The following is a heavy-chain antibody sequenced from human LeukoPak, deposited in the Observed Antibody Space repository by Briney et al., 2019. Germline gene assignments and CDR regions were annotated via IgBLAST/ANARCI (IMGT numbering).Heavy chain of an antibody. Sequence: GSLTVSCTGSGYNFTSYWIGWVRQMPGKGLEWMGIIYPGDSDTRYSPSFQGQVTISADKSISTAYLQWSSLKASDTAMYYCARLTPYDFWSGPPDIWGQGTMVTVSS. V-gene: IGHV5-51*01. CDR3: ARLTPYDFWSGPPDI. D-gene: IGHD3-3*01. CDR2: IYPGDSDT. J-gene: IGHJ3*02. CDR1: GYNFTSYW.